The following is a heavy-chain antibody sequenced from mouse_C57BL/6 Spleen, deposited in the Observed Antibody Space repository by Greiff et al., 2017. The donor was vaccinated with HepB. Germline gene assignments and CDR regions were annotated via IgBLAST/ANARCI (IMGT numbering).Heavy chain of an antibody. CDR3: ARGGSSYTWFAY. CDR1: GYTFTTYP. J-gene: IGHJ3*01. V-gene: IGHV1-47*01. D-gene: IGHD1-1*01. CDR2: FHPYNDDT. Sequence: VKLQESGAELVKPGASVKMSCKASGYTFTTYPIEWIKQNHGKSLEWIGNFHPYNDDTKYNEKFKGKATLNVEKSSSTVYLELSRLTSDDSAVYYCARGGSSYTWFAYWGQGTRVTVAA.